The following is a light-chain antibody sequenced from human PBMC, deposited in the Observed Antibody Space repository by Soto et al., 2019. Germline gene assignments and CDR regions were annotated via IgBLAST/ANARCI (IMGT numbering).Light chain of an antibody. CDR2: GNS. J-gene: IGLJ3*02. CDR1: SSNIGAAYD. CDR3: QSYDTSLSNWV. Sequence: QPVLTQPPSVSGAPGQRVTISCTGSSSNIGAAYDAHWYQHLPGTAPKLLIYGNSNRPSGVPDRFSGSKSGTSASLAITGLQAEDEADYYCQSYDTSLSNWVFGGGTKLTVL. V-gene: IGLV1-40*01.